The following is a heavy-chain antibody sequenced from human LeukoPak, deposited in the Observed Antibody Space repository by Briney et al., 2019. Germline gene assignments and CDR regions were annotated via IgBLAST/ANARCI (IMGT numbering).Heavy chain of an antibody. J-gene: IGHJ4*02. CDR3: ARHVEV. CDR2: IYYSGST. V-gene: IGHV4-59*08. D-gene: IGHD2-2*01. CDR1: SGSISSYY. Sequence: SETLSLTCTVSSGSISSYYWSWIRQPPGKGLEWIGYIYYSGSTNYNPSLKSRVTISVDTSKNQFSLKLSSVTAADTAVYYCARHVEVWGQGTLVTVSS.